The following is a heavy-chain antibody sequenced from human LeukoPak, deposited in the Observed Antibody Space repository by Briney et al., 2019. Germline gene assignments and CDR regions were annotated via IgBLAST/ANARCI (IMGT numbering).Heavy chain of an antibody. D-gene: IGHD5-18*01. Sequence: PSETLSLTCAVYGGSFSGYYWSWIRQHPGKGLEWIGYIYYSGSTYYNPSLKSRVTISVDTSKNQFSLKLSSVTAADTAVYYCASFKYSGLYWGQGTLVTVSS. CDR2: IYYSGST. CDR3: ASFKYSGLY. V-gene: IGHV4-31*11. CDR1: GGSFSGYY. J-gene: IGHJ4*02.